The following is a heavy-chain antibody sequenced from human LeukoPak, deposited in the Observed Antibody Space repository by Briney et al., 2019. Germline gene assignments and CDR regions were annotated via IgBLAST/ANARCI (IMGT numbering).Heavy chain of an antibody. CDR1: GFTFSSYE. V-gene: IGHV3-48*03. D-gene: IGHD2-15*01. Sequence: PGGSLRLSCAASGFTFSSYEMNWVRQAPGKGLEWVSYISSSGSTIYYADSVKGRFTISRDNAKNPLYLQMNSLRAEDTAVYYCARSMVVAATVGFDYWGQGTLVTVSS. J-gene: IGHJ4*02. CDR2: ISSSGSTI. CDR3: ARSMVVAATVGFDY.